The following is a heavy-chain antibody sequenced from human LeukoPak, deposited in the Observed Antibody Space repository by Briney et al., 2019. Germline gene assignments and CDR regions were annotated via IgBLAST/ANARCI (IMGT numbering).Heavy chain of an antibody. J-gene: IGHJ4*02. CDR2: ISSSSSYI. D-gene: IGHD3-10*01. CDR3: ASDCWDYGSGSYCGIDY. V-gene: IGHV3-21*03. CDR1: GFTFTSYS. Sequence: GGSLRLSCAASGFTFTSYSMNWVRQAPGKGLEWVSSISSSSSYIYYADSVKGRFTISRDNAKNSLYLQMNSLRAEDTAVYYCASDCWDYGSGSYCGIDYWGQGTLVTVSS.